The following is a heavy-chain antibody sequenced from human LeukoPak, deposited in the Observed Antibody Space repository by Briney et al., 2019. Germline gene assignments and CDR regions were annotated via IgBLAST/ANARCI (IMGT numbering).Heavy chain of an antibody. CDR1: GFTFSSYS. Sequence: PGGSLRLSCVASGFTFSSYSMNWVRQAPGKGLEWVSSISSSSSYIYYADSVKGRFTISRDNAKNSLYLQMNSLRAEDTAVYYCARDFGLQLVQTVAFDYWGQGTLVTVSS. CDR3: ARDFGLQLVQTVAFDY. D-gene: IGHD5-24*01. V-gene: IGHV3-21*01. CDR2: ISSSSSYI. J-gene: IGHJ4*02.